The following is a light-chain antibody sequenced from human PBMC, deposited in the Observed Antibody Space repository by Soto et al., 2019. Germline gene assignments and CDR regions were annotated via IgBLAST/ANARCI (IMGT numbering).Light chain of an antibody. CDR3: QQYNNWPPVS. V-gene: IGKV3-15*01. Sequence: EIVMTQSPATLSVSPGERVTLSCRASQSVSRSLAWYQQKPGQAPRLLIYGASTRATGIPARFSGSGSGTDFTLTISSLQSEDFAVYYCQQYNNWPPVSFGPGTKGDIK. CDR2: GAS. CDR1: QSVSRS. J-gene: IGKJ3*01.